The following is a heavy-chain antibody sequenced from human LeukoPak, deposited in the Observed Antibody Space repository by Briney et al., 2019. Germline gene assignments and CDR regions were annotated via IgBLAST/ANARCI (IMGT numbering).Heavy chain of an antibody. CDR2: IYSGGST. J-gene: IGHJ6*02. CDR1: GFTFSSNY. CDR3: ARGYCSTTSCYNVYGMDV. D-gene: IGHD2-2*02. Sequence: PGGSLRLSCAASGFTFSSNYMNWVRQAPGKGLEWVSVIYSGGSTYYSDSVKGRFTISRDNSKNTLYLQMNSLRAEDTAVYYCARGYCSTTSCYNVYGMDVWGQGTTVAVSS. V-gene: IGHV3-53*01.